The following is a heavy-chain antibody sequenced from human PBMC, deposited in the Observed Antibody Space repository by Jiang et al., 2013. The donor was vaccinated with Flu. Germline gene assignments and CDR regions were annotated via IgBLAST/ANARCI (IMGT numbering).Heavy chain of an antibody. Sequence: VAVISYDGSNKYYADSVKGRFTISRDNSKNTLYLQMNSLRAEDTAVYYCARDGWNNGGVGWFDPWGQGTLVTVSS. CDR2: ISYDGSNK. V-gene: IGHV3-33*05. J-gene: IGHJ5*02. D-gene: IGHD1/OR15-1a*01. CDR3: ARDGWNNGGVGWFDP.